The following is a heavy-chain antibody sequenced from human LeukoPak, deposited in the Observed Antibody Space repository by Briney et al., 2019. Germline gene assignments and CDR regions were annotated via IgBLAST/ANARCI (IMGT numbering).Heavy chain of an antibody. CDR2: IKEDGSEK. Sequence: GGSLRLSYAASGFTFSGYWMTWVRQAPGKGPEWVANIKEDGSEKSSVESVKGRFTISRDNAKNSLYLQMNSLGAEDTAVYYCARVGLGVGSGRKASGLDPWGQGTLVTVSS. J-gene: IGHJ5*02. CDR1: GFTFSGYW. CDR3: ARVGLGVGSGRKASGLDP. D-gene: IGHD3-10*01. V-gene: IGHV3-7*01.